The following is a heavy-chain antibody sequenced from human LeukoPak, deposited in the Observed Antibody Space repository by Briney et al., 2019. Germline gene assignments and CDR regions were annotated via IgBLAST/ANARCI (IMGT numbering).Heavy chain of an antibody. CDR3: ARGRRQWLVLSWFDP. D-gene: IGHD6-19*01. Sequence: SQTLSLTCTVSGGSISSSSYYWGWIRQPPGKGLEWIGSIYYSGSTYYNPSPKSRVTISVDTSKNQFSLKLSSVTAADTAVYYCARGRRQWLVLSWFDPWGQGTLVTVSS. J-gene: IGHJ5*02. CDR1: GGSISSSSYY. CDR2: IYYSGST. V-gene: IGHV4-39*07.